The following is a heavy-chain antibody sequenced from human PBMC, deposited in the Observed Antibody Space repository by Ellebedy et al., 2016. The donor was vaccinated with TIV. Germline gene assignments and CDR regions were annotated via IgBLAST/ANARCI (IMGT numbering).Heavy chain of an antibody. J-gene: IGHJ4*02. CDR1: GFTFKNAW. CDR2: INSDGSTT. D-gene: IGHD1-1*01. Sequence: GESLKISXAASGFTFKNAWMSWVRQAPGKGLEWLSRINSDGSTTDYADFVKGRFIISRDNVKNTLYLQLSSLRVDDTAVYYCARTTLGLVAEDSWGQGTLVTVS. V-gene: IGHV3-74*01. CDR3: ARTTLGLVAEDS.